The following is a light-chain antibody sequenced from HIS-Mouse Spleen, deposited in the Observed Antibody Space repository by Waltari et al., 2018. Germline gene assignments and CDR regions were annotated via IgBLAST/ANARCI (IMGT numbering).Light chain of an antibody. CDR3: YSTDSSGNHRV. CDR2: EDS. CDR1: ALPKKY. Sequence: SYELTQPPSVSVSPGQTARITRSGDALPKKYAYWYQQKSGQAPVLVIYEDSKRPSGIPERFSGSSSGTMATLTISGAQVEDEADYYCYSTDSSGNHRVFDGGTKLTVL. V-gene: IGLV3-10*01. J-gene: IGLJ2*01.